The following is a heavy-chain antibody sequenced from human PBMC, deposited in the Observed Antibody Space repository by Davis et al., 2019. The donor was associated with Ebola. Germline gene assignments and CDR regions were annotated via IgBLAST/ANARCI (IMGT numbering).Heavy chain of an antibody. CDR1: GFTLSSYP. D-gene: IGHD6-19*01. V-gene: IGHV3-23*01. Sequence: GESLKILCSASGFTLSSYPMNWVRQAPGQGLEWVSTINYRGGSTYYADSVKGRFTISRDNSKHTLYLQMNSLRPEDTAVYYCARDIAVAGTIGFDYWGQGTLVTVSS. J-gene: IGHJ4*02. CDR2: INYRGGST. CDR3: ARDIAVAGTIGFDY.